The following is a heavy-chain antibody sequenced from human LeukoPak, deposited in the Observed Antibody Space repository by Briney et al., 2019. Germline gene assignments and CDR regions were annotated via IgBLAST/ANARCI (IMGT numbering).Heavy chain of an antibody. J-gene: IGHJ4*02. CDR2: IYYSGST. Sequence: HPSETLSLTCTVSGGSISSYYWSWIRQPPGKGLEWIGYIYYSGSTNYNPSLKSRVTISVDTSKNQFSLKLSSVTAADTAVYYCARHEGYSSSQPFGYWGQGTLVTVSS. CDR1: GGSISSYY. V-gene: IGHV4-59*08. D-gene: IGHD6-13*01. CDR3: ARHEGYSSSQPFGY.